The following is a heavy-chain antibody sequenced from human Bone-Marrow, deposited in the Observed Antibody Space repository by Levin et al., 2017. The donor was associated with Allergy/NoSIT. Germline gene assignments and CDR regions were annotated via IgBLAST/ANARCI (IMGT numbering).Heavy chain of an antibody. CDR2: VSHSGLS. D-gene: IGHD1-1*01. Sequence: NPSETLSLTCTVSGASINNINHHWGWIRQPPGKGLEWIGIVSHSGLSSYNPTLRSRVTISLDAPKNRFSMRLNSVTAADTAVYYCATRRGARDSDNSLPIDAWGQGTLVTVSS. J-gene: IGHJ5*02. CDR1: GASINNINHH. CDR3: ATRRGARDSDNSLPIDA. V-gene: IGHV4-39*01.